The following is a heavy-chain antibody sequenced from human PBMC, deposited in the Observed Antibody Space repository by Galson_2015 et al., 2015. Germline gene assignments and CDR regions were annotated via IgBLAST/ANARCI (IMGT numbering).Heavy chain of an antibody. J-gene: IGHJ4*02. Sequence: PALVKPTQTLTLTCTLSGFSLSTSGVGVGWIRQPPGKALEWLALIYWDDDKRYSPSLKSRLTITKDTSKNQVVLTMTNMDPVDTATYYCAHWGEGLWFRELPFDWGQGTLVTVSS. CDR2: IYWDDDK. CDR3: AHWGEGLWFRELPFD. CDR1: GFSLSTSGVG. V-gene: IGHV2-5*02. D-gene: IGHD3-10*01.